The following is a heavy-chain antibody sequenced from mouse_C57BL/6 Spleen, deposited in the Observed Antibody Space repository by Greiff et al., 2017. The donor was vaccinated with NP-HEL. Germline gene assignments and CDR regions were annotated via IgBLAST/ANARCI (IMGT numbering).Heavy chain of an antibody. CDR3: ARYYYGSSYTPNWYFDV. J-gene: IGHJ1*03. Sequence: EVKVEESGAELVKPGASVKLSCTASGFNIKDYYMHWVKQRTEQGLEWIGRIDPEDGETKYAPKFQGKATITADTSSNTAYLQLSSLTSEDTAVYYCARYYYGSSYTPNWYFDVWGTGTTVTVSS. CDR1: GFNIKDYY. V-gene: IGHV14-2*01. D-gene: IGHD1-1*01. CDR2: IDPEDGET.